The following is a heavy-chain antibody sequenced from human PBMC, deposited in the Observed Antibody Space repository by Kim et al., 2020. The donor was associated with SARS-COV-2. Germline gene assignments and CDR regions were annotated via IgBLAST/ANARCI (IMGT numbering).Heavy chain of an antibody. J-gene: IGHJ6*02. D-gene: IGHD6-19*01. Sequence: GGSLRLSCSASGFTFSSYAMHWVRQAPGKGLEYVSAISSNGGSTYYADSVKGRFTISRDNSKNTLYLQMSSLRAEDTAVYYCGGSCWYENTYYYYGMDVWGQGTTVTVSS. CDR3: GGSCWYENTYYYYGMDV. CDR2: ISSNGGST. V-gene: IGHV3-64D*06. CDR1: GFTFSSYA.